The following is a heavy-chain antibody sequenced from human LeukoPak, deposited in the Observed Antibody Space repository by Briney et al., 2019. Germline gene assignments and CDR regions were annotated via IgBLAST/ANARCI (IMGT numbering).Heavy chain of an antibody. D-gene: IGHD6-13*01. CDR3: ARSDIAAREYDF. CDR2: ISSSSSYI. J-gene: IGHJ4*02. Sequence: GGSLRLSCAASGFTFSTYSMNWVRQAPGKGLEWVSSISSSSSYIYYADSVKGRFPISRDNAKNSLYLQMNSLRAEDTAVYYCARSDIAAREYDFWGQGTLVTVSS. CDR1: GFTFSTYS. V-gene: IGHV3-21*01.